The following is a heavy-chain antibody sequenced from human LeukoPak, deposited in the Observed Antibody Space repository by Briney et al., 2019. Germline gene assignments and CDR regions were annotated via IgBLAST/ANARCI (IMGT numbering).Heavy chain of an antibody. J-gene: IGHJ3*02. CDR3: ARGLRYADYDTFDI. CDR1: EYSFSNYW. V-gene: IGHV5-51*01. Sequence: GESLKISCKGSEYSFSNYWIAWVRQMPGKGLEWMGIIYPGDSDTRYSPSFQGQVTISADKSISTAYLQWSSLKASDTAMYYCARGLRYADYDTFDIWGQGTMVTVSS. D-gene: IGHD3-9*01. CDR2: IYPGDSDT.